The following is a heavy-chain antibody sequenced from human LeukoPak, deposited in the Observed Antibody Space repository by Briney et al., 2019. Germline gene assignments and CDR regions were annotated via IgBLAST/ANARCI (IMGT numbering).Heavy chain of an antibody. Sequence: ASVKVSCKVSGYTLTELSMHWVRQAPGKGLEWMGGFDPEDGETIYAQKFQGRVTMTEDTSTDTAYMELSSLRSGDTAVYYCATVRRGWYFRGIDYWGQGTLVTVSS. CDR1: GYTLTELS. CDR3: ATVRRGWYFRGIDY. V-gene: IGHV1-24*01. CDR2: FDPEDGET. D-gene: IGHD6-19*01. J-gene: IGHJ4*02.